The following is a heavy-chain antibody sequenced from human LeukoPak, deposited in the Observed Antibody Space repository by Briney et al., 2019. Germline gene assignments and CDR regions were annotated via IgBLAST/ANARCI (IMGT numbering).Heavy chain of an antibody. CDR1: GFTFSSYW. J-gene: IGHJ3*02. Sequence: PGGSLRLSCAPSGFTFSSYWMHWVRQAPGKGLVWVSRINSDGSSTSYADSVKGRFTISRDNAKNTLYLQMNSLRAEDTAVYYCAREGDMERLGAFDIWGQGTMVTVSS. D-gene: IGHD1-1*01. V-gene: IGHV3-74*01. CDR2: INSDGSST. CDR3: AREGDMERLGAFDI.